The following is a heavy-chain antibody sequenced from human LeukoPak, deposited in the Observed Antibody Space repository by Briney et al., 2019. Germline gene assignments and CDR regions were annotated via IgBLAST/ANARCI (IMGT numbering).Heavy chain of an antibody. CDR2: ISAYNGNT. Sequence: ASVKVTCKASGYTFTSYGISWVRQAPGQGLEWMGWISAYNGNTNYAQKFQGRVTMTRDTSTSTVYMELSSLRSEDTAVYYCARGGSYHTHPFDYWGQGTLVTVSS. D-gene: IGHD1-26*01. CDR1: GYTFTSYG. CDR3: ARGGSYHTHPFDY. J-gene: IGHJ4*02. V-gene: IGHV1-18*01.